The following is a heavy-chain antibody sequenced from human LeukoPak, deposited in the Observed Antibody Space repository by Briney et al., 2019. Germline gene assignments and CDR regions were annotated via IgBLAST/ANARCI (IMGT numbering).Heavy chain of an antibody. V-gene: IGHV3-15*01. CDR2: IKSKTDGGTT. Sequence: GGSLRLSCAASGFTFSNAWMSWVRQAPGKGLEWVGRIKSKTDGGTTDYAAPVKGRFTISRDDSKNTLYLQMNSLKTEHTAVYYCTTDLSERYYFDYWGQGTLVTVSS. CDR1: GFTFSNAW. CDR3: TTDLSERYYFDY. J-gene: IGHJ4*02. D-gene: IGHD5/OR15-5a*01.